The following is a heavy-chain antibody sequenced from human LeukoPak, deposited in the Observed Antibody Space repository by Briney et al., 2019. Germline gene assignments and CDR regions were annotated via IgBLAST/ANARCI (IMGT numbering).Heavy chain of an antibody. J-gene: IGHJ4*02. Sequence: PGGSLRLSCSASGFTFSSYAMHWVRQAPGKGLEYVSAISSNGGSTYYADSVKGRFTISRDNSRNTLYLQMSSLRAEDTAVYYCVTSGIGGGYYFDYWGQGTLVTVSS. V-gene: IGHV3-64D*09. CDR2: ISSNGGST. CDR3: VTSGIGGGYYFDY. D-gene: IGHD1-26*01. CDR1: GFTFSSYA.